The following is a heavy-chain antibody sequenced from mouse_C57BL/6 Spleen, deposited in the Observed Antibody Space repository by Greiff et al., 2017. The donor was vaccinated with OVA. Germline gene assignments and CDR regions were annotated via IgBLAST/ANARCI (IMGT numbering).Heavy chain of an antibody. Sequence: QVQLQQSGAELVKPGASVKLSCKASGYTFTSYWMHWVKQRPGRGLEWIGRIDPNSGGTKYNEKFKSKATLTVDKPSSTAYMQLSSLTSEDSAVYYCARSGGYDYDEDYYAMDYWGQGTSVTVSS. D-gene: IGHD2-4*01. CDR1: GYTFTSYW. J-gene: IGHJ4*01. V-gene: IGHV1-72*01. CDR2: IDPNSGGT. CDR3: ARSGGYDYDEDYYAMDY.